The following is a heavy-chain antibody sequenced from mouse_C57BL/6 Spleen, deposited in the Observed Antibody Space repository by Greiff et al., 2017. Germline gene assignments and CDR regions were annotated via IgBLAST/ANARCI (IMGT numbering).Heavy chain of an antibody. Sequence: VQLQQPGAVLVKPGASVKLSCKASGYTFTSYWMPWVKQRPGQGLEWIGMIYPNSGSTNYNEKFKRKATLTVDKSSSTAYMQLSSLTSEDSAVYYCARWLRDYPDAMDDWGQGTSVTVSS. D-gene: IGHD2-2*01. J-gene: IGHJ4*01. CDR1: GYTFTSYW. V-gene: IGHV1-64*01. CDR2: IYPNSGST. CDR3: ARWLRDYPDAMDD.